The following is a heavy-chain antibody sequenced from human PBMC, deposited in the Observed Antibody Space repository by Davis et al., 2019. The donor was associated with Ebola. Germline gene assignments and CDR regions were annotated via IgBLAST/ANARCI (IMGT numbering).Heavy chain of an antibody. CDR1: GYTFTGYY. CDR2: INPNSGGT. J-gene: IGHJ6*03. Sequence: ASVKVSCKASGYTFTGYYMHWVRQAPGQGLEWMGWINPNSGGTNYAQKFQGRVTMTRDTSISTAYMELSSLRSEDTAVYYCARSDYSNSGDYMDVWGKGTTVTVSS. D-gene: IGHD4-11*01. CDR3: ARSDYSNSGDYMDV. V-gene: IGHV1-2*02.